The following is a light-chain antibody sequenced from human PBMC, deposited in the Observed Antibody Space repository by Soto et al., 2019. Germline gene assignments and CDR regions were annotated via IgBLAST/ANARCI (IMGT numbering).Light chain of an antibody. CDR2: WAS. CDR3: QQYYSSPLT. CDR1: QSIFYSSNNKNY. Sequence: DIVMTQSPDSLAVSLGERATINCRSSQSIFYSSNNKNYLAWYQQTPGQPPKLLIYWASTRESGVPDRFTGGGSGTDFTLTISSLQAEDAAVYYCQQYYSSPLTFGGGTRVDIK. J-gene: IGKJ4*01. V-gene: IGKV4-1*01.